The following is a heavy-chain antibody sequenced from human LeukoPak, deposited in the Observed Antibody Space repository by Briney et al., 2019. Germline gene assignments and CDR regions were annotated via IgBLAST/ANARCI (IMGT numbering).Heavy chain of an antibody. CDR2: ISSSGSTI. J-gene: IGHJ6*03. D-gene: IGHD6-19*01. CDR3: ARGAVYYMDI. CDR1: GFTFSSYE. V-gene: IGHV3-48*03. Sequence: PGGSLRLSCAASGFTFSSYEMNWVRQAPGKGLEWVSYISSSGSTIYYADSVKGRFIISRDNSKNTLYVQMNSLRAEDTAVYYCARGAVYYMDIWGKGTTVTISS.